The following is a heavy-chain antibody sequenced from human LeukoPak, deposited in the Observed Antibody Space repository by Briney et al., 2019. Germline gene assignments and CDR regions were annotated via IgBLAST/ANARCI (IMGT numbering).Heavy chain of an antibody. J-gene: IGHJ4*02. CDR2: ISYDGSNK. CDR1: GFTFSSYG. Sequence: GGSLRLSCAAPGFTFSSYGMHWVRQAPGKGLEWVAVISYDGSNKYYADSVKGRFTISRDNSKNTLYLQMNSLRAEDTAVYYCAKDSLPHYDYVWGIDYWGQGTLVTVSS. D-gene: IGHD3-16*01. V-gene: IGHV3-30*18. CDR3: AKDSLPHYDYVWGIDY.